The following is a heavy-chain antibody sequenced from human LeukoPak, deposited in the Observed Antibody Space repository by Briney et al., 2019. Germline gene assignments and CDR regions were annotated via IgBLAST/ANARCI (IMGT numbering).Heavy chain of an antibody. J-gene: IGHJ4*02. CDR1: GFTFSSYS. CDR2: ISSSSSTI. V-gene: IGHV3-48*01. CDR3: ARSHDSSGYAFDY. Sequence: PAGGSLRLSCAASGFTFSSYSMNWVRQAPGKGLEWVSYISSSSSTIYYADSVKGRFTISRDNAKNSLYLQMNSLRAEDTAVYYCARSHDSSGYAFDYRGQGTLVTVSS. D-gene: IGHD3-22*01.